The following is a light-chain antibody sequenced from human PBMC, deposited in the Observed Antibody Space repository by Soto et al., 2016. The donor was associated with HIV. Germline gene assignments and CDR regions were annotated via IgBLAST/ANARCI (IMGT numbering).Light chain of an antibody. J-gene: IGKJ1*01. CDR1: QSLVHTDGNTF. V-gene: IGKV2-24*01. Sequence: DIVMTQTPLSSPVTLGQSASISCRSSQSLVHTDGNTFLSWLHQRPGQPPRLLIYKVSNRFSGVPDRFSGSGAGTDFTLTISDLQHEDLATYYCQXSSRTPRTFGQGTKVEI. CDR3: QXSSRTPRT. CDR2: KVS.